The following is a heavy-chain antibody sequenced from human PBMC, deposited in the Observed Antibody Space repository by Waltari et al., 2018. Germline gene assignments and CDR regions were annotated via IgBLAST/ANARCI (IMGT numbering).Heavy chain of an antibody. Sequence: VHLVQSGAEMRKPGSSVKVSCKASGGTFGSYSIAWVRQAAGQGVEWLGGIIPIYGRPQYANNIQGRVTLTADASTTTVFLEMSGLRAEDTAIYFCARRDLGFAFDVWGQGTLVIVSS. CDR3: ARRDLGFAFDV. V-gene: IGHV1-69*12. CDR2: IIPIYGRP. D-gene: IGHD1-26*01. CDR1: GGTFGSYS. J-gene: IGHJ3*01.